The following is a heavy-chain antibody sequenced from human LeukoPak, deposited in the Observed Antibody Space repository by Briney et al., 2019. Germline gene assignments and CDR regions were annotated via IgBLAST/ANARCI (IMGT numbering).Heavy chain of an antibody. CDR2: ISASSGNI. Sequence: GGSLRLSCAASGFTFSSYSLNRVRQAPGKGLEWVSYISASSGNIKYADSVKGRFTISRDNAKNSLYLQMNSLRAEDTAVYYCARDYLWAFDFWGRGTMVTVSS. D-gene: IGHD3-16*01. V-gene: IGHV3-48*01. CDR1: GFTFSSYS. CDR3: ARDYLWAFDF. J-gene: IGHJ3*01.